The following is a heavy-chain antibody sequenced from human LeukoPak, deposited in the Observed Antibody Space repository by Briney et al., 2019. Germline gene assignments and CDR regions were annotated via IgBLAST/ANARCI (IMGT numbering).Heavy chain of an antibody. Sequence: ASVKVSCKASGGTFSNYAISWVRQAPGQGLEWMGGIIPIFGTANYAQKFQGRVTITADKSTSTAYMELSSLRSEDTAVYYCARVHSDILTGYYLGYFDYWGQGTLVTVSS. J-gene: IGHJ4*02. CDR2: IIPIFGTA. V-gene: IGHV1-69*06. D-gene: IGHD3-9*01. CDR1: GGTFSNYA. CDR3: ARVHSDILTGYYLGYFDY.